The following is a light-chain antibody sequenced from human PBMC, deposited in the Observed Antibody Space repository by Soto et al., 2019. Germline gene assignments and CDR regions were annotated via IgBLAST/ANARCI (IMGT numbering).Light chain of an antibody. CDR2: GAS. J-gene: IGKJ5*01. V-gene: IGKV3-20*01. CDR3: QQYGTSPRT. Sequence: IVLTQSPCTLSLSQGERSTLSCRASQSVRSTHLAWYQLKPGQAPRLFIYGASSRATGIPDRFSGSGSGTDFTLTISRLEPEDFAVYICQQYGTSPRTFGQGTRLEIK. CDR1: QSVRSTH.